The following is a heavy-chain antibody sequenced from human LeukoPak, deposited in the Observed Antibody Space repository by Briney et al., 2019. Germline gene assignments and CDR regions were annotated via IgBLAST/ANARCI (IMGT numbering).Heavy chain of an antibody. CDR2: ISGSGGST. J-gene: IGHJ3*02. V-gene: IGHV3-23*01. CDR1: GFTFSNYA. CDR3: AKPIVGVAFGDDAFDI. D-gene: IGHD1-26*01. Sequence: GGSLRLSCAASGFTFSNYAMYWVRQAPGKGLECVSAISGSGGSTYYADSVKGRFTISRDNFKNSLYLQMNSLRAEDTAVYYCAKPIVGVAFGDDAFDIWGQGTMVTVSS.